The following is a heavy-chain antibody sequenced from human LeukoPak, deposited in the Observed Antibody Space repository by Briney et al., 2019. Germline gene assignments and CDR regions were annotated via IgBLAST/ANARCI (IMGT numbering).Heavy chain of an antibody. D-gene: IGHD3-10*01. CDR2: INHSGST. J-gene: IGHJ4*02. V-gene: IGHV4-34*01. Sequence: SETLSLTCAVYGGSFSGYYWSWIRRPPGKGLEWIGEINHSGSTNYNPSLKSRVTISVDTSKNQFSLKLSSVTAADTAVYYCARGILRGSGCYYLPKIFDYWGQGTLVTVSS. CDR1: GGSFSGYY. CDR3: ARGILRGSGCYYLPKIFDY.